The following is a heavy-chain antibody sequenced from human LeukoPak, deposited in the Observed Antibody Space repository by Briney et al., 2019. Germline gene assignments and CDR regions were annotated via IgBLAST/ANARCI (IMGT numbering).Heavy chain of an antibody. CDR3: ASGLRGTY. CDR2: IGPDGSEK. CDR1: GFTFGYYW. J-gene: IGHJ4*02. Sequence: GGSLRLSCAASGFTFGYYWMSWVRQAPGTGLEWVANIGPDGSEKYYVDSVEGRFTISRDNAKSSLFLQMNSLRDEDTAVYYCASGLRGTYWGQGTLVTVSS. D-gene: IGHD1-1*01. V-gene: IGHV3-7*01.